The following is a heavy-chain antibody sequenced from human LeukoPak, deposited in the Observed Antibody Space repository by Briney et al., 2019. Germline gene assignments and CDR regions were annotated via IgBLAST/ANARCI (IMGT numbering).Heavy chain of an antibody. CDR2: ISYDGSNK. CDR1: GFTFSSYA. J-gene: IGHJ6*03. Sequence: GGSLRLSCAASGFTFSSYAMHWVRQAPGKGLGWVAVISYDGSNKCYADSVKGRFTISRDNSKNTLYLQMNSLRAEDTAVYYCARDSLGGYMDVRGKGTTVTASS. CDR3: ARDSLGGYMDV. V-gene: IGHV3-30-3*01.